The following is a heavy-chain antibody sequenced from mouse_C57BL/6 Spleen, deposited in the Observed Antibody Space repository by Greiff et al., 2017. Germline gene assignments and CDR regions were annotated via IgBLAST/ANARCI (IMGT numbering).Heavy chain of an antibody. CDR2: IWSDGST. CDR3: ARHARGSGSSYFDY. V-gene: IGHV2-6-1*01. D-gene: IGHD1-1*01. Sequence: QVQLKESGPGLVAPSPSLSITCTVSGFSLTSYGVHWVRQPPGKGLEWLVVIWSDGSTTYNSALNSRLSISKDNSKSQVFLKMNSLQTDDTAMYYCARHARGSGSSYFDYWGQGTTLTVSS. J-gene: IGHJ2*01. CDR1: GFSLTSYG.